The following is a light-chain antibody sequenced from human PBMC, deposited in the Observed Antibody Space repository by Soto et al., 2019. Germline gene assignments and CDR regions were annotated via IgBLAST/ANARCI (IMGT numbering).Light chain of an antibody. CDR1: QSVSNN. CDR2: GAS. J-gene: IGKJ1*01. CDR3: QQYNSWWT. Sequence: EIVMTQSPATLSVSPGERATLSCRASQSVSNNLAWYQKKPGQAPRLLIYGASTRATGIPARFSGSGSGTEFTLTISSLQSEDFAFYYCQQYNSWWTFGQGTRVDIQ. V-gene: IGKV3-15*01.